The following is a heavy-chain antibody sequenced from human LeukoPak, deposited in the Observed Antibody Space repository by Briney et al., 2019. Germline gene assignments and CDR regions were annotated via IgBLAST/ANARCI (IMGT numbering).Heavy chain of an antibody. J-gene: IGHJ4*02. CDR3: ARDLLGYCSSTSCFPFDY. Sequence: ASVKVSCKVSGYTLTELSMHWVRQAPGKGLEWMGWINPSSGGTTYAQKFQGRVTVTRDTSISTAYMELSSLRSDDTAVYYCARDLLGYCSSTSCFPFDYWGPGTLVTVSS. CDR1: GYTLTELS. V-gene: IGHV1-2*02. CDR2: INPSSGGT. D-gene: IGHD2-2*01.